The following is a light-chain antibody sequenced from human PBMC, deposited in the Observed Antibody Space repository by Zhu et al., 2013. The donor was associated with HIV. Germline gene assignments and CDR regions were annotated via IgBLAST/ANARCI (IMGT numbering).Light chain of an antibody. CDR2: DVT. CDR3: SSYAGSNNVV. V-gene: IGLV2-8*01. J-gene: IGLJ3*02. CDR1: SSDVGGYNV. Sequence: QSALTQPPSASGSPGQSVTISCTGTSSDVGGYNVVSWYQQHPGKAPKLMIYDVTKRPSGVPDRFSGSKSGNTASLTVSGLQAEDEADYYCSSYAGSNNVVFGGGTKLTV.